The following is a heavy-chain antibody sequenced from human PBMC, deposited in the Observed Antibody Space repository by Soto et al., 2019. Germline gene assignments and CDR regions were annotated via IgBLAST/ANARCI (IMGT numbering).Heavy chain of an antibody. CDR3: ARKNTYYYDSSGRMDV. CDR1: GFTFSSYS. D-gene: IGHD3-22*01. J-gene: IGHJ6*02. V-gene: IGHV3-48*02. CDR2: ISSSGSTI. Sequence: PGGSLRLSCAASGFTFSSYSMNWVRQAPGKGLEWVSYISSSGSTIYYADSVKGRFTISGDNAKNSLYLQMNSLRDEDTAVYYCARKNTYYYDSSGRMDVWGQGTTVTVSS.